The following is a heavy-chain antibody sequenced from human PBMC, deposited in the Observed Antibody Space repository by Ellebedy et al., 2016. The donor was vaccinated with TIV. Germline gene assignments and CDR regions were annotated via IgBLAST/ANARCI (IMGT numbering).Heavy chain of an antibody. J-gene: IGHJ3*02. V-gene: IGHV1-8*01. CDR1: GYTFTSYD. CDR3: ATGFGELHNAFDI. CDR2: MNPNSGNT. D-gene: IGHD3-10*01. Sequence: ASVKVSXKASGYTFTSYDINWVRQATGQGLEWMGWMNPNSGNTGYAQKFQGRVTMTEDTSTDTAYMELSSLRSEDTAVYYCATGFGELHNAFDIWGQGTMVTVSS.